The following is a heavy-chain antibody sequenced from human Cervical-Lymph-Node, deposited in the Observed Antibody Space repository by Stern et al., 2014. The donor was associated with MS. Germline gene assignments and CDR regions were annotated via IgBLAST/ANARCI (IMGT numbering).Heavy chain of an antibody. J-gene: IGHJ6*02. V-gene: IGHV3-30*04. Sequence: QVQLVESGEGVVRPGRSLRLSCAASGFSFSIYAMHWVRQAPGKGLEGVAVFSFYGSNNYHADSVKGRFTISRDNSKNTLYLQMNSLREEDTAVYYCARDGDGEGYNDGYGYYYYYGMDVWGHGTTVIVSS. D-gene: IGHD5-24*01. CDR3: ARDGDGEGYNDGYGYYYYYGMDV. CDR2: FSFYGSNN. CDR1: GFSFSIYA.